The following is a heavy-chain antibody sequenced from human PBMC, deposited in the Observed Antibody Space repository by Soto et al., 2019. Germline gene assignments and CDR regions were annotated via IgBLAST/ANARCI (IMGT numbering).Heavy chain of an antibody. CDR2: INHSGST. V-gene: IGHV4-34*01. D-gene: IGHD6-13*01. Sequence: SETLSLTCAVYGGSFSGYYWSWIRQPPGKGLEWIGEINHSGSTNYNPSLKSRVTISVDTSKNQFSLKLSSVTAADTAVYYCARRLVGLSLRALIAAGDAFDIWGQGTMVTVSS. J-gene: IGHJ3*02. CDR1: GGSFSGYY. CDR3: ARRLVGLSLRALIAAGDAFDI.